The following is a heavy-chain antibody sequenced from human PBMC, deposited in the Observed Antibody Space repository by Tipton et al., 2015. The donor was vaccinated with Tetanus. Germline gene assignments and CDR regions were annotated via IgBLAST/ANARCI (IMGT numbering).Heavy chain of an antibody. CDR3: ARAERSDWSHPDY. CDR2: IIPMFGSA. V-gene: IGHV1-69*01. J-gene: IGHJ4*02. Sequence: QLVQSGAEVKKPGSSVKVSCKASGGTFNNFAITWVRQAPGQGLEFMGGIIPMFGSANYAQKFRGRVSITADESTTTAYMELSSLTSEDTAVYYCARAERSDWSHPDYWGQGTQVTVSS. D-gene: IGHD3-9*01. CDR1: GGTFNNFA.